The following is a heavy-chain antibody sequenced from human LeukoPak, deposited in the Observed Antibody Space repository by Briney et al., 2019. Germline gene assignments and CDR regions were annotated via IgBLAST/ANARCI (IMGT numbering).Heavy chain of an antibody. J-gene: IGHJ4*02. CDR2: ISDSGGST. Sequence: GGSLRLSCAVSGITLSNYGMSWVRQAPGKGLVWVAGISDSGGSTNYADSVKGRFTISRDNPKNTLYLQMNSLRAEDTAVYFCAKRGVVIRVILVGFHKEAYYFDSWGQGALVTVSS. CDR1: GITLSNYG. V-gene: IGHV3-23*01. CDR3: AKRGVVIRVILVGFHKEAYYFDS. D-gene: IGHD3-22*01.